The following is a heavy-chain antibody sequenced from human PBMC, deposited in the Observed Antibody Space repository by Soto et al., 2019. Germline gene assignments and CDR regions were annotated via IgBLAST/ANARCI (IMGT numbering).Heavy chain of an antibody. CDR3: AKEGGLSGSYNISSPYDFDY. CDR2: ISYDGSNT. Sequence: QVQLVESGGGVVQPGRSLRLSCAASGFTFSSYGMHWVRQAPGKGLEWVAIISYDGSNTYYADSVKGRFTISRDNSKNTLDLQMNSLRAEDTSVYYCAKEGGLSGSYNISSPYDFDYWGQGTLVTVSS. J-gene: IGHJ4*02. CDR1: GFTFSSYG. V-gene: IGHV3-30*18. D-gene: IGHD1-26*01.